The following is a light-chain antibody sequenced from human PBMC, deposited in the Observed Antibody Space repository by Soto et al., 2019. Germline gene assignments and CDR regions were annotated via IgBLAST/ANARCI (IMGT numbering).Light chain of an antibody. J-gene: IGLJ1*01. CDR2: EVS. CDR1: SSDVGAYNY. Sequence: QSALIQPPSVSGSPGQSVTISCTGTSSDVGAYNYVSWYQQHPGKAPKLMVYEVSNRPSGVSNRFSGSKSGSTASLTISGLQAEDEANYYCSSYTSSSTYVFGSGTKVT. V-gene: IGLV2-14*01. CDR3: SSYTSSSTYV.